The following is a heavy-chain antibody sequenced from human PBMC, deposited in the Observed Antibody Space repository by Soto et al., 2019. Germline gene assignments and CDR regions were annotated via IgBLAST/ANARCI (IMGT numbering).Heavy chain of an antibody. V-gene: IGHV3-74*01. CDR1: GFTFSSFW. J-gene: IGHJ4*02. Sequence: EVQLVESGGGLVQPGGSLRLSCAVSGFTFSSFWMHWARQAPGAGLVWVSRINTEGSRISYADSVKGQFTISRDKAKNTLDLQMNSLRVEDTAMYYCAKRGVDTFGLTYWGQGTLVTVSS. CDR2: INTEGSRI. D-gene: IGHD3-10*01. CDR3: AKRGVDTFGLTY.